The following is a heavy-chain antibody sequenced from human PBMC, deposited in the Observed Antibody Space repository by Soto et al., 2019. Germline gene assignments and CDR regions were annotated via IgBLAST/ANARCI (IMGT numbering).Heavy chain of an antibody. V-gene: IGHV3-21*01. CDR1: GFTFSSYS. J-gene: IGHJ6*02. CDR3: ARAHKQLVLSGMDV. Sequence: GGSLRLSCAASGFTFSSYSMNWVRQAPGKGLEWVSSISSSSSYIYYADSVKGRFTISRDNAKNSLYLQMNSLRAEDTAVYYCARAHKQLVLSGMDVWGQGTTVTVSS. CDR2: ISSSSSYI. D-gene: IGHD6-6*01.